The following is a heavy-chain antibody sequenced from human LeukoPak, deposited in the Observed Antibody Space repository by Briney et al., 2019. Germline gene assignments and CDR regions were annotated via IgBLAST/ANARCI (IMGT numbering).Heavy chain of an antibody. CDR1: GGSIRGISYY. Sequence: KPSETLSLTCTVSGGSIRGISYYWDWIRQPPGKGLEWIGSVYHIGSTYYNPSLKSRVTISVDTSKNQFSLELSSVTAAGTAVYYCARRYYGSGSYNYFDCWGQGTLVTVSS. J-gene: IGHJ4*02. CDR3: ARRYYGSGSYNYFDC. V-gene: IGHV4-39*01. CDR2: VYHIGST. D-gene: IGHD3-10*01.